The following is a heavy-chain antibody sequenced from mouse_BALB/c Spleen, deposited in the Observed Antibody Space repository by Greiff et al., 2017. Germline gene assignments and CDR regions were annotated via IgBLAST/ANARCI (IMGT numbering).Heavy chain of an antibody. CDR1: GYTFSSYW. V-gene: IGHV1-9*01. J-gene: IGHJ4*01. CDR3: ARWGIAVAMDY. CDR2: ILPGSGST. Sequence: QVQLQQSGPELEKPGASVKISCKATGYTFSSYWIEWVKQRPGHGLEWIGEILPGSGSTNYNEKFKGKATFTADTSSNTAYMQLSSLTSEDSAVYYCARWGIAVAMDYWGQGTSVTVSS.